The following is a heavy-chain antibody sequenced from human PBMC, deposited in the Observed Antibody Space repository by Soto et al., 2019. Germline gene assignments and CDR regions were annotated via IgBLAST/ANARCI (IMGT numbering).Heavy chain of an antibody. CDR1: GYTFTSYG. CDR3: ARGGLYSTYAPDEYFQH. V-gene: IGHV1-18*01. D-gene: IGHD4-4*01. J-gene: IGHJ1*01. CDR2: NSTYHGNT. Sequence: QVQLVQSGAEVKKPGASVKVSCKASGYTFTSYGISWVRQAPGQGLEWMGWNSTYHGNTNYAQKVQGRVTMTTDTSTSTTYTELRSLRSDDTAVYYCARGGLYSTYAPDEYFQHWGQGTLVTVSS.